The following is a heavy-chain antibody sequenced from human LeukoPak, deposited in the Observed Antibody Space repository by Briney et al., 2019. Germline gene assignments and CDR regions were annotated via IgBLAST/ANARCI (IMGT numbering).Heavy chain of an antibody. D-gene: IGHD6-19*01. J-gene: IGHJ3*02. CDR3: ARDQGAVTDVFDI. CDR2: IYYSGST. Sequence: SETLSLTCTVSGGSISSYYWSWIRQPPGKGLEWIGYIYYSGSTNYNPSLKSRVTISVDTSKNQFSLKLSSVTAADTAVYYCARDQGAVTDVFDIGAQGTMAPVFS. CDR1: GGSISSYY. V-gene: IGHV4-59*01.